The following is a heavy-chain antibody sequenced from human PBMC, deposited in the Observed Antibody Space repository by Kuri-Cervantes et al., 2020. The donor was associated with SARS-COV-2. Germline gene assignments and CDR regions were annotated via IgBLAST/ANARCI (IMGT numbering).Heavy chain of an antibody. CDR1: GYTFIDYY. J-gene: IGHJ6*02. Sequence: SVKVSCKASGYTFIDYYMHWVRQAPGQGLEWMGGIIPIFGTANYAQKFQGRVTITADKSTSTAYMELSSLRAEDMAVYYCAREPPRGITIFGVVILGMDVWGQGTTVTVSS. D-gene: IGHD3-3*01. CDR3: AREPPRGITIFGVVILGMDV. CDR2: IIPIFGTA. V-gene: IGHV1-69*06.